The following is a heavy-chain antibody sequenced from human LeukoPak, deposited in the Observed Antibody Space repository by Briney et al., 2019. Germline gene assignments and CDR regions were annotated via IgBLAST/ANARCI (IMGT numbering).Heavy chain of an antibody. CDR1: GFTFSSYG. J-gene: IGHJ6*03. CDR3: AKDRCIGAGRNYYYIDV. CDR2: LWYDGSNK. V-gene: IGHV3-33*06. D-gene: IGHD3-10*01. Sequence: GGSLRRSCAASGFTFSSYGMLWVRQAPGKGLVWVAVLWYDGSNKYYADSVKGRFTISRDTSKNTLYLQMNSLTAEDTAVYYCAKDRCIGAGRNYYYIDVWGKGTTVTVSS.